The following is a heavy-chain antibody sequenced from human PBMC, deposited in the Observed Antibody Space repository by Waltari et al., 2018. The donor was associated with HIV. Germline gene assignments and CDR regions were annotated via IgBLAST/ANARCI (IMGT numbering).Heavy chain of an antibody. Sequence: QVQLVQSGAEVKKPGSSVKVSCKASGGTFSSYAISWVRQAPGQGLEWMGGIIPICGTANYAQKFQGRVTITADESTSTGYMELSSLRSEDTAVYYCAIRGSCSGGSCYTFFNYWGQGTLVTVSS. CDR2: IIPICGTA. CDR1: GGTFSSYA. D-gene: IGHD2-15*01. V-gene: IGHV1-69*01. CDR3: AIRGSCSGGSCYTFFNY. J-gene: IGHJ4*02.